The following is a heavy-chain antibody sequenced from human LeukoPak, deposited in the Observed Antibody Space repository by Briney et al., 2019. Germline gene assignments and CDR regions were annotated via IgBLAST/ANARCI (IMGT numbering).Heavy chain of an antibody. V-gene: IGHV3-53*01. CDR1: GFTVSSNY. J-gene: IGHJ4*02. CDR2: IYSGGST. Sequence: RGGSLRLSCAASGFTVSSNYMSGVRQAPGKGLEWVSVIYSGGSTYYADSVKGRFTISRDNSKNTLYLQMNSLRAEDTAVYYCARELDYYFDYWGQGTLVTVSS. CDR3: ARELDYYFDY.